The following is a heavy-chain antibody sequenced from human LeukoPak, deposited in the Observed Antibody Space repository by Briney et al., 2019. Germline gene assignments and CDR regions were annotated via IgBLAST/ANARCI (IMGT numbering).Heavy chain of an antibody. J-gene: IGHJ4*02. V-gene: IGHV3-21*01. CDR1: GFTFSSYS. CDR3: ARESAVAGTDY. Sequence: GGSLRLSCAASGFTFSSYSMNWVRQAPGKGLEWVSSISSSSSYIYYADSVRGRFTISRDNAKNSLCLQMNSLRAEDTAVYYCARESAVAGTDYWGQGTLVTVSS. CDR2: ISSSSSYI. D-gene: IGHD6-19*01.